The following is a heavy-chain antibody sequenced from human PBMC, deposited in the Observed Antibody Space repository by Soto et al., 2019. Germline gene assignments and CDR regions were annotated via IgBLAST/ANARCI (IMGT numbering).Heavy chain of an antibody. D-gene: IGHD4-17*01. CDR3: ARDKHDYGDVGAVYYYYYGMDV. CDR2: INPSGGST. J-gene: IGHJ6*02. Sequence: ASVKVSCKASGYTFTSYYMHWVRQAPGQGLEWMGIINPSGGSTSYAQKFQGRVTMTRDTSTSTVYMELSSLRSEDTAVYYCARDKHDYGDVGAVYYYYYGMDVWGQGTTVTVSS. CDR1: GYTFTSYY. V-gene: IGHV1-46*01.